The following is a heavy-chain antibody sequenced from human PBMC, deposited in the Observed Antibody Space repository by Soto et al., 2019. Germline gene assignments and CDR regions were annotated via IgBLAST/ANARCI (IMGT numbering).Heavy chain of an antibody. CDR2: INPNSGGT. CDR3: ARGPSSSSPYYSYGMDV. D-gene: IGHD6-6*01. CDR1: GYTFTGYY. V-gene: IGHV1-2*02. Sequence: ASVKVSCKASGYTFTGYYMHWVRQAPGQGLEWMGWINPNSGGTNYAQKFQGRVTMTRDTSISTAYMELSRLRSDDTAVYYCARGPSSSSPYYSYGMDVWGQGTTVTVSS. J-gene: IGHJ6*02.